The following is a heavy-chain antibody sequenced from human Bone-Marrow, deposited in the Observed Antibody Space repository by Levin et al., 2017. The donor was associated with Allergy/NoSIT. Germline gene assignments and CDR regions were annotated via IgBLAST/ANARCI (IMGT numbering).Heavy chain of an antibody. V-gene: IGHV3-33*01. CDR3: ARDIGTANQYVLDY. Sequence: GGSLRLSCATSGFTFSGYGLHWVRQAPGKGLEWVAVIWYNGSKRYYAGSVEGRFTVSRDSSKNTLYLEMNSLRAEDTAVYYCARDIGTANQYVLDYWGQGTMVTVSS. CDR2: IWYNGSKR. D-gene: IGHD5-18*01. J-gene: IGHJ4*02. CDR1: GFTFSGYG.